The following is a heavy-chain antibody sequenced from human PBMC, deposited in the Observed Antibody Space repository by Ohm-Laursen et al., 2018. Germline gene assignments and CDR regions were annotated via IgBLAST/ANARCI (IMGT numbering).Heavy chain of an antibody. J-gene: IGHJ6*02. Sequence: ASVKVSCKASGYTFSSYDIIWVRQASGQGPEWMGWMNPNSHNTGYARKFRGRVSMTSDSSISTAYMELSSLRSEDTAVYYCARSLARPPYYYYGMDVWGQGTTVTVSS. CDR3: ARSLARPPYYYYGMDV. V-gene: IGHV1-8*01. D-gene: IGHD6-6*01. CDR2: MNPNSHNT. CDR1: GYTFSSYD.